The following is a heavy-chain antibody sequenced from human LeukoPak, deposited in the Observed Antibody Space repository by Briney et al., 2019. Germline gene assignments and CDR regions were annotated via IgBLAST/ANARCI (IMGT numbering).Heavy chain of an antibody. Sequence: SETLSLTCTVSGGSISSYYWNWIRQPPGKGLEWIGYIYCSGSTNYNVSLKSRVTISVDTSNNQFSLKVNSVPAADTAVDYCARYDDVFGGYDYWGQGTLVTVSS. J-gene: IGHJ4*02. CDR2: IYCSGST. CDR1: GGSISSYY. CDR3: ARYDDVFGGYDY. V-gene: IGHV4-59*01. D-gene: IGHD2-15*01.